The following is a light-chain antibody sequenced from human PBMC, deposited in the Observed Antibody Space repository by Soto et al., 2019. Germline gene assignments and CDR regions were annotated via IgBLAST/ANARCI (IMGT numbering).Light chain of an antibody. CDR2: DTS. CDR1: QSVGSF. V-gene: IGKV3-11*01. Sequence: EIVLTQSPATLSLSPGERATLSCRASQSVGSFLAWYQQKPGQAPRLLIYDTSIRATGIPARFSGSGSGTDFTLTISRLEPEDFAVYYCQQYKTFGQGTKVDIK. CDR3: QQYKT. J-gene: IGKJ1*01.